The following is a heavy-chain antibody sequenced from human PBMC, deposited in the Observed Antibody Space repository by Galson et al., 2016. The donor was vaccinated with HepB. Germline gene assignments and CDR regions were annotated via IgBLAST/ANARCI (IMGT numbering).Heavy chain of an antibody. J-gene: IGHJ4*02. CDR3: AREPVDYGAAIDD. Sequence: SLRLSCAASGFTFSFYTMIWVRQVPGKGLEWVSSISRSSTYIRYADSLKGRFTISRDNANNSPYLRMNSLRAEDTAVDYCAREPVDYGAAIDDWGQGTLVTVSS. CDR2: ISRSSTYI. V-gene: IGHV3-21*01. CDR1: GFTFSFYT. D-gene: IGHD3-16*01.